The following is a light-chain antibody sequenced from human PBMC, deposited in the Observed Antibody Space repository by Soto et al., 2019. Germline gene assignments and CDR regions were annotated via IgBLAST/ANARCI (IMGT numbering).Light chain of an antibody. V-gene: IGKV3D-20*02. CDR1: QTVTSSY. J-gene: IGKJ1*01. CDR3: QQRSNWPRT. Sequence: KECPSSLSVSPWERATLSCSATQTVTSSYLAWYQQKPGQAPRLLLYGASSRPTGIQARFSGSGSATDFTLTISSLEHEDFAVYYCQQRSNWPRTFGQGTQVDSK. CDR2: GAS.